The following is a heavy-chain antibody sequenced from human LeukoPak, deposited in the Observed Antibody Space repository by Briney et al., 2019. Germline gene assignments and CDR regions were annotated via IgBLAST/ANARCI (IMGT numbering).Heavy chain of an antibody. V-gene: IGHV4-34*01. CDR3: ARGYDFWSGYMSGGGAFDI. CDR1: GGSFSGYY. CDR2: INHSGST. D-gene: IGHD3-3*01. Sequence: SETLSPTCAVYGGSFSGYYWSWIRQPPGKGLEWIGEINHSGSTNYNPSLKSRVTISVDTSKNQFSLKLSSVTAADTAVYYCARGYDFWSGYMSGGGAFDIWGQGTMVTVSS. J-gene: IGHJ3*02.